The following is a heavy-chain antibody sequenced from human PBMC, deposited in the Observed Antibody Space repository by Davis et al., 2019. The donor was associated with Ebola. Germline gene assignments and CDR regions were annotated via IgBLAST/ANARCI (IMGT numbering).Heavy chain of an antibody. CDR2: INPSGEMT. V-gene: IGHV1-46*02. J-gene: IGHJ4*02. CDR3: ARDPLTGYYDYFDY. Sequence: ASVKVSCKASADTANNYYIHWVRQAPGQGLEWMGIINPSGEMTSHAQRLQGRVTMTRDTSTGTVYMELSSLRSEDTAVYYCARDPLTGYYDYFDYWGQGTLVTVSS. CDR1: ADTANNYY. D-gene: IGHD3-9*01.